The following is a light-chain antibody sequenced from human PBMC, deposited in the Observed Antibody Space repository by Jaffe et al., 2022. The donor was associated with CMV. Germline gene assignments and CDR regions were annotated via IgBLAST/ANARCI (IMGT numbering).Light chain of an antibody. J-gene: IGLJ2*01. Sequence: QSVLTQPPSASGTPGQRVTISCSGSTSNIGSRTVNWYQQLPGTAPKLLIYSNNQRPSGVPDRFSGSKSGASASLAISGLQYGDEADYYCAAWDDSLNGSVFGGGTKLTVL. CDR1: TSNIGSRT. CDR3: AAWDDSLNGSV. CDR2: SNN. V-gene: IGLV1-44*01.